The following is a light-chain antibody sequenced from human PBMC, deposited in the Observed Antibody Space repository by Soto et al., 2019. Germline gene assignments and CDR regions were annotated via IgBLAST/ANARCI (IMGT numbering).Light chain of an antibody. CDR3: QQSNSFPIT. CDR1: QRISSW. J-gene: IGKJ5*01. Sequence: IHMTHSKSSVSASLGYIVTITCRSSQRISSWFAWYQQKPGKAPKLLIYAASSLQSGVPSRFSGGGSAADVSLIISSLQPTDFVPYYWQQSNSFPITFGQGTRLDIK. CDR2: AAS. V-gene: IGKV1-12*01.